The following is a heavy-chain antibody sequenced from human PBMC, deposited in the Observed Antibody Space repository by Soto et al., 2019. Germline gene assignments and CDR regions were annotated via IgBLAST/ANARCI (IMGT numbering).Heavy chain of an antibody. V-gene: IGHV4-61*01. CDR1: GGSVSSGSYY. Sequence: QVPLQESGPGLVKPSETLSLTCTVSGGSVSSGSYYGSWIRQPPGKGLEWIGYIYYSGSTNYNPSLKSRVTISVDTSKNQFSLKLSSVTAADTAVYYCANLTMGWFDPWGQGTLVTVSS. CDR3: ANLTMGWFDP. CDR2: IYYSGST. J-gene: IGHJ5*02. D-gene: IGHD1-26*01.